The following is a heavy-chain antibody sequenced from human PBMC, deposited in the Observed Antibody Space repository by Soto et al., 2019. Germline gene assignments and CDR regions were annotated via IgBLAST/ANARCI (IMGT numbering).Heavy chain of an antibody. V-gene: IGHV4-34*01. CDR1: GGSFSGYY. CDR3: ARGQWPAGNY. CDR2: INHSGST. D-gene: IGHD6-19*01. Sequence: QVQLQQWGAGLLKPSDTLSLTCAVYGGSFSGYYWSWIRQPPGQGLEWIGEINHSGSTNYNPSLKSRVTISVDTSKNQFSLKLSSVTAEDTAVYYCARGQWPAGNYWGQGTLVTVSS. J-gene: IGHJ4*02.